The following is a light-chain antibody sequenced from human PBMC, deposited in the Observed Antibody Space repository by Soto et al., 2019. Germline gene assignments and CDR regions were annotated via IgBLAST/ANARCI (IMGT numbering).Light chain of an antibody. V-gene: IGKV1-33*01. CDR1: QDIGDY. J-gene: IGKJ3*01. CDR3: QQYDILPPFT. CDR2: AAS. Sequence: DIQMTQSPSSLSASVGDRVTITCQASQDIGDYLNWYQQRPGKAPKLLIYAASNLEAGVPSRFSGSGSGTHFTFTITSLQPEDVATYYCQQYDILPPFTFGPGTKVDVK.